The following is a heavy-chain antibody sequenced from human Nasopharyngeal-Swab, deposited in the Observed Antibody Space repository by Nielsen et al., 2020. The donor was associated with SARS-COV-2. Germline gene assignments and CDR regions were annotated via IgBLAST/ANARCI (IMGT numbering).Heavy chain of an antibody. J-gene: IGHJ4*02. Sequence: GGSLRLSCAASGFTFSDYYMSWIRQAPGKGLEWVSYISSSGCTIYYADSVKGRFTITRDNAKNSLYLQMNSLRAEDTAVYYCARVIPTTTVATYWGQGTLVTVSS. CDR3: ARVIPTTTVATY. CDR2: ISSSGCTI. CDR1: GFTFSDYY. D-gene: IGHD4-17*01. V-gene: IGHV3-11*01.